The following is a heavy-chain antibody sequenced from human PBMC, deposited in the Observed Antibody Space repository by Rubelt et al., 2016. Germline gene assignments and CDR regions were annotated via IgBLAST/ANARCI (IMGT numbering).Heavy chain of an antibody. CDR2: INHRGST. CDR1: GGSFSGYY. Sequence: QVQLQQWGAGLLKPSETLSLTCAVYGGSFSGYYWSWIRQPPGKGLEWIGEINHRGSTNYNPSLKSRVTISVDTSKNQFSLRLGSVTAADTAVYYCARGRARAAAARRRLWFDPWGQGTLVTVSS. CDR3: ARGRARAAAARRRLWFDP. J-gene: IGHJ5*02. V-gene: IGHV4-34*01. D-gene: IGHD6-13*01.